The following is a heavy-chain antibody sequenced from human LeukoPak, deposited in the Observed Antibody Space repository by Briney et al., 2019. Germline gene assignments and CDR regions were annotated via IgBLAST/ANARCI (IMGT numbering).Heavy chain of an antibody. CDR3: ARDSILTGLDY. Sequence: GRSLRLSCAASGFTFSSFGMHWVRQAPGKGLGWVAVIWYDGSNEYYADSVKGRFTISRDNSKNTLYLQMNSLRAEDTAVYYCARDSILTGLDYWGQGTLVTVSS. D-gene: IGHD3-9*01. CDR1: GFTFSSFG. CDR2: IWYDGSNE. J-gene: IGHJ4*02. V-gene: IGHV3-33*01.